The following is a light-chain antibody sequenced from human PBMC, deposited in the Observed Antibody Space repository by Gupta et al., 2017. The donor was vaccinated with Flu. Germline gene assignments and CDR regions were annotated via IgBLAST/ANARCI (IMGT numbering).Light chain of an antibody. Sequence: PSSLSASVGDRVTITCRASQSISSYLNWYQQKPGKAPKLLIDAASSLQSGVPSRFSGSGSGTDCTLTISSLQPEDGATYYCQQSYSTPWTFGQGTKVEIK. CDR1: QSISSY. V-gene: IGKV1-39*01. CDR2: AAS. J-gene: IGKJ1*01. CDR3: QQSYSTPWT.